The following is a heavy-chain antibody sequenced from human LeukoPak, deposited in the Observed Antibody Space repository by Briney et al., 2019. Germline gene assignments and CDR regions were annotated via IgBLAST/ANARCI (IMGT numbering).Heavy chain of an antibody. CDR1: GFTFSSYA. J-gene: IGHJ4*02. V-gene: IGHV3-23*01. D-gene: IGHD3-22*01. CDR2: ISGSGVST. CDR3: AKAPGKSTYYATSGPLIGMAGY. Sequence: GGSLRLSCAASGFTFSSYAVSWVRQAPGKGLEWVSAISGSGVSTYYADSVRGRFTISRDNSKNTLYLQMNSLRAEDTAVYYFAKAPGKSTYYATSGPLIGMAGYWGQGTLVTVSS.